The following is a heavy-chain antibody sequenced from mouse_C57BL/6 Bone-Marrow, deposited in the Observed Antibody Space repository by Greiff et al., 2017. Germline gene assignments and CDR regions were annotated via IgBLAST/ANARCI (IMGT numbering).Heavy chain of an antibody. D-gene: IGHD2-4*01. CDR3: TTGYDYDRAWFAY. CDR2: IDPENGDT. Sequence: EVQLQQSGAELVRPGASVKLYCTASGFNIKDDYMHWVKQRPEQGLEWIGWIDPENGDTEYASKFQGKATITADTSSNTAYLQLSSLTSEDTAVYYCTTGYDYDRAWFAYWGQGTLVTVSA. CDR1: GFNIKDDY. J-gene: IGHJ3*01. V-gene: IGHV14-4*01.